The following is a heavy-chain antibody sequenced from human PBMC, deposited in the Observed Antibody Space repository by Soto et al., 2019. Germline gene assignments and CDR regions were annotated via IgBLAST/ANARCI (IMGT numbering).Heavy chain of an antibody. V-gene: IGHV3-30-3*01. J-gene: IGHJ4*02. D-gene: IGHD4-17*01. CDR3: ARDYGGNTACDY. Sequence: GSLRLSCAASGFTFSSYAMHWVRQAPGKGLEWVAVISYDGSNKYYADSVKGRFTISRDNSKNTLYLQMNSLRAEDTAVYYCARDYGGNTACDYWGQGTLVTVSS. CDR1: GFTFSSYA. CDR2: ISYDGSNK.